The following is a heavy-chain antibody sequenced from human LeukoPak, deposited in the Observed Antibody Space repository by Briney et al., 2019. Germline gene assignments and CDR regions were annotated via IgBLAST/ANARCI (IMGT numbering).Heavy chain of an antibody. V-gene: IGHV3-23*01. Sequence: GGSLRLSCVASGFTFRSYAMSWVRQAPGKGLEWVSTISDSGGNIYYANSVKGRFNISRDNSKNTLYLQLNSLGADDTAVYYCAKQWFGEQRAYWGQGALVTVSS. CDR1: GFTFRSYA. D-gene: IGHD3-10*01. J-gene: IGHJ4*02. CDR3: AKQWFGEQRAY. CDR2: ISDSGGNI.